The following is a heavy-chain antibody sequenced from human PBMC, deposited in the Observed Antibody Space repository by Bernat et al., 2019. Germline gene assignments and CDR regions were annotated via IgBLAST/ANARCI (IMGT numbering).Heavy chain of an antibody. CDR2: ISGSGGST. CDR3: AKGGASGLIKNWFDP. D-gene: IGHD5-12*01. Sequence: VQLVESGGGVVQPGRSLRLSCAASGFTFSSYAMSWVRQAPGKGLEWVSAISGSGGSTYYADSVKGRFTISRDNSKNTLYLQMNSLRAEDTAVYYCAKGGASGLIKNWFDPWGQGTLVTVSS. CDR1: GFTFSSYA. J-gene: IGHJ5*02. V-gene: IGHV3-23*04.